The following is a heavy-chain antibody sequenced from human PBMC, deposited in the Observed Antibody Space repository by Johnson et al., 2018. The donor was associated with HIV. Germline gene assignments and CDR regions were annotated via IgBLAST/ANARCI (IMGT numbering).Heavy chain of an antibody. V-gene: IGHV3-11*01. CDR3: VKEDSSGYYYGMGAFDF. Sequence: QVQLVESGGGLVKPGGSLRLSCAASGFTFSDYYMSWIRQAPGKGLEWVSYISSSGSTIYYADSVKGRFTISRDNDKNSLYLQLNSLRPEDTALYYCVKEDSSGYYYGMGAFDFWGQGTMVTVSS. CDR1: GFTFSDYY. CDR2: ISSSGSTI. D-gene: IGHD3-22*01. J-gene: IGHJ3*01.